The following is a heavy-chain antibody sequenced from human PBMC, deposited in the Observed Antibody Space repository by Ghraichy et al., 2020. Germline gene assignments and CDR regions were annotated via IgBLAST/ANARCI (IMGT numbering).Heavy chain of an antibody. Sequence: ASVKVSCKASGYTFTSYDINWVRQATGQGLEWMGWMNPNSGNTGYAQKFQDGVTMTRNTSINTAYMELSGLGSEDTAVYYCARRELPTTRLPDYWGQGTLVTVSS. CDR3: ARRELPTTRLPDY. J-gene: IGHJ4*02. V-gene: IGHV1-8*01. CDR2: MNPNSGNT. D-gene: IGHD3-10*01. CDR1: GYTFTSYD.